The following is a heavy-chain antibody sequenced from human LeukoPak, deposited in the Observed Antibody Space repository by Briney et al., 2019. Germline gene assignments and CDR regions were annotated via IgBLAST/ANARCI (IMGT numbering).Heavy chain of an antibody. CDR3: ARDHEMGGMDV. V-gene: IGHV1-69*04. CDR2: IIPILGIA. J-gene: IGHJ6*02. CDR1: GGTFSSYT. Sequence: GASVKVPCKASGGTFSSYTISWVRQAPGQGLEWMGRIIPILGIANYAQKFQGRVTITADKSTSTAYMELSSLRSEDTAVYYCARDHEMGGMDVWGQGTTVTVSS. D-gene: IGHD5-24*01.